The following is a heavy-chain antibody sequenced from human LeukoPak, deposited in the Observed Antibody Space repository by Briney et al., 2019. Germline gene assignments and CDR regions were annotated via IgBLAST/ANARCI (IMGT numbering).Heavy chain of an antibody. CDR1: GGSFSGYY. V-gene: IGHV4-34*01. CDR2: INHSGST. D-gene: IGHD6-13*01. Sequence: SETLSLTCAVYGGSFSGYYWSWIRQPPGKGLEWIGEINHSGSTNYNPSLKSRVTISVDTSKNQFSLKLSSVTAADTAVYYCARDLHSSSFDPWGQGTLVTVSS. CDR3: ARDLHSSSFDP. J-gene: IGHJ5*02.